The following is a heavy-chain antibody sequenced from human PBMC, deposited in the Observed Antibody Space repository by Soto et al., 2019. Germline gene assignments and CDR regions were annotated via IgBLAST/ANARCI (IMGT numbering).Heavy chain of an antibody. Sequence: ASVKVSCKASGYTFTSYAIHWVRQAPGQRLEWMGWINAGNGNTKYSQNFQGRVTITGDTSAITAYMELSSLRSEDTAVYYCAREMERVFDYWGEGTLVTVSS. CDR1: GYTFTSYA. V-gene: IGHV1-3*01. CDR2: INAGNGNT. J-gene: IGHJ4*02. CDR3: AREMERVFDY. D-gene: IGHD1-1*01.